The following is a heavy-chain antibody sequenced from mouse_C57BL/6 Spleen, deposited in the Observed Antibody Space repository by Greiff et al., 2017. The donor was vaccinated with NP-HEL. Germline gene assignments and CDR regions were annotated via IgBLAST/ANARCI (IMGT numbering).Heavy chain of an antibody. D-gene: IGHD2-1*01. CDR1: GYTFTSYW. J-gene: IGHJ2*01. Sequence: QVQLQQPGAELVMPGASVKLSCKASGYTFTSYWMHWVKQRPGQGLEWIGEIDPSDSYTNYNQKFKAKSTLTVDKSSSTAYTQLSSLTSEDSAVYYCARPIYYGNYYYFDYWGQGTTLTVSS. V-gene: IGHV1-69*01. CDR2: IDPSDSYT. CDR3: ARPIYYGNYYYFDY.